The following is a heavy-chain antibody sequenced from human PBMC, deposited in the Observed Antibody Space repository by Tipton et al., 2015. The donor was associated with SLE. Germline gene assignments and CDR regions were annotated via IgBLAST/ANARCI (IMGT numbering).Heavy chain of an antibody. CDR1: GGSISTYF. V-gene: IGHV4-59*08. CDR3: ARHQPWGYFDY. D-gene: IGHD3-16*01. CDR2: IYYSGST. Sequence: LRLSCSVSGGSISTYFWSWIRQPPGKGLEWIGYIYYSGSTNYNPSLKSRVTISVDTSKNQSSLKLSSVTAADTAVYYCARHQPWGYFDYWGQGTLVTVSS. J-gene: IGHJ4*02.